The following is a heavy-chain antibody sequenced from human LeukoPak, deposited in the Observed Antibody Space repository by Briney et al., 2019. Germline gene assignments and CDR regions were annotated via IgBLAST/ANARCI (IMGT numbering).Heavy chain of an antibody. CDR1: GDIFNSYS. CDR2: IIPIFGST. D-gene: IGHD3-22*01. V-gene: IGHV1-69*05. J-gene: IGHJ4*02. Sequence: AASVKVSCNASGDIFNSYSVSWVRQAPGQGLEWMGGIIPIFGSTNYAQKLQGRVTITTDQSTRTAYMELSSLRSEDTAVYYCARGDLTNYYDSSGSFDYWGQGTLVTVSS. CDR3: ARGDLTNYYDSSGSFDY.